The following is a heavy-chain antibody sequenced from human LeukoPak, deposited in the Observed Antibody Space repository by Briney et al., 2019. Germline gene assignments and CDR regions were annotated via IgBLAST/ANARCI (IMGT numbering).Heavy chain of an antibody. Sequence: GGSLRLSCAASGFTFSSYALSWVRQAPGKGLEWVSAIGGSGDTTYYADSVKGRFTISRDNSKNTLYLQMNSLRAEDTAVYYCAKGNYYDSSGYYFAYFDYWGQGTLVTVSS. CDR1: GFTFSSYA. J-gene: IGHJ4*02. CDR2: IGGSGDTT. CDR3: AKGNYYDSSGYYFAYFDY. D-gene: IGHD3-22*01. V-gene: IGHV3-23*01.